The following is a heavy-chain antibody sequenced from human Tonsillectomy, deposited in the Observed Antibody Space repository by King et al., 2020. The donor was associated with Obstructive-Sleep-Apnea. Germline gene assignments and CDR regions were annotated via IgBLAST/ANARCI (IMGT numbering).Heavy chain of an antibody. CDR1: DFTFSDYD. CDR2: IWYDGSTE. V-gene: IGHV3-33*01. J-gene: IGHJ3*02. CDR3: ARSYDRSIYRDSPDM. Sequence: VQLVESGGDVVQRGGSLRLSCAASDFTFSDYDMHWVRQAPGEGLEWVAVIWYDGSTEYYAESVKGRFTVSRDNSKDTLYLQMNSLRAEDTAVYYCARSYDRSIYRDSPDMWGPGTMVPVSS. D-gene: IGHD3-22*01.